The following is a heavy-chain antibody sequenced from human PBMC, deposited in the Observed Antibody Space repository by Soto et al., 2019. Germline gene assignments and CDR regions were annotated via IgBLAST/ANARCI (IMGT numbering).Heavy chain of an antibody. CDR3: ARGQVSSCSCWYCRFNWFDP. J-gene: IGHJ5*02. D-gene: IGHD6-13*01. V-gene: IGHV4-34*01. Sequence: SETLSLTCAVYGGSFSGYYWSWIRQPPGKGLEWIGEINHSGSTNYNPSLKSRVTISVDTSKNQFSLKLSSVTAADTAVYYCARGQVSSCSCWYCRFNWFDPWGQGTLVTVSS. CDR1: GGSFSGYY. CDR2: INHSGST.